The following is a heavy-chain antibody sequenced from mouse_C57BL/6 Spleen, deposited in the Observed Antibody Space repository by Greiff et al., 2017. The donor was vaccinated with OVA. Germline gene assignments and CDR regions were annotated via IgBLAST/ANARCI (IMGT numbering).Heavy chain of an antibody. J-gene: IGHJ1*03. CDR2: IDPNSGGT. CDR1: GYTFTSYW. D-gene: IGHD1-1*01. V-gene: IGHV1-72*01. CDR3: AREDLITTFPWYFDV. Sequence: VQLQQPGAELVKPGASVKLSCKASGYTFTSYWMHWVKQRPGRGLEWIGRIDPNSGGTKYNEKFKSKATLTVDKPSSTAYMQLSSLTSEDSAVYYCAREDLITTFPWYFDVWGTGTTVTVSS.